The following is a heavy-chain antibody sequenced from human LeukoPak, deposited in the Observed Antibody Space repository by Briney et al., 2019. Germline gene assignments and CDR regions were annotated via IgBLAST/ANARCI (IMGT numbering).Heavy chain of an antibody. V-gene: IGHV3-11*01. J-gene: IGHJ6*03. D-gene: IGHD2-2*01. CDR3: AREGRCSSTSCYATYYYMDV. Sequence: GGALRLSCAASGFTFSDYHRTWIRQAPGKGLEWVAYITSRDSTIYYADSVKGRFTISRDNAKNSLYLQMNSLRAEDTAVYYCAREGRCSSTSCYATYYYMDVWGKGTTVTVSS. CDR2: ITSRDSTI. CDR1: GFTFSDYH.